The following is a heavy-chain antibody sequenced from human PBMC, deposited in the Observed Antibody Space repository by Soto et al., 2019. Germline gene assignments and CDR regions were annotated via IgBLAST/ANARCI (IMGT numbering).Heavy chain of an antibody. CDR3: ARMRIVATIRAYYFDY. CDR2: IIPILGIA. V-gene: IGHV1-69*02. J-gene: IGHJ4*02. CDR1: GGTYSIYT. Sequence: SVKVTCKASGGTYSIYTSSWVRQAPGQGREWMGRIIPILGIANYAQKLQGRVTLNVDKSMSTAYMELSSLRAEDTAVYYCARMRIVATIRAYYFDYWGQGTLGTVSS. D-gene: IGHD5-12*01.